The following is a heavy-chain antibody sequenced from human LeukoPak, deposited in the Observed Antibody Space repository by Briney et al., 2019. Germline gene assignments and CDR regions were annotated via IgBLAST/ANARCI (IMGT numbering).Heavy chain of an antibody. CDR3: ARAGHYGDYSPDY. V-gene: IGHV3-30*02. J-gene: IGHJ4*02. CDR2: IRYAGTNK. D-gene: IGHD4-17*01. Sequence: GGSLRLSCAASGFTFSSYGMHWVRQAPGKGLEWVAFIRYAGTNKYYANSVKGRFTISRDNAKNSLYLQMNSLRAEDTAVYYCARAGHYGDYSPDYWGQGTLVTVSS. CDR1: GFTFSSYG.